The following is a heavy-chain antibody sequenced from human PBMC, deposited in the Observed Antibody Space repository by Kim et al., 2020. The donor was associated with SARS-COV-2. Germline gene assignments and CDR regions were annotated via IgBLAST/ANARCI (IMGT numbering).Heavy chain of an antibody. D-gene: IGHD3-3*01. CDR1: GYTFTSYA. V-gene: IGHV7-4-1*02. CDR3: ARLKDGYYDFWSGYSQVDYYYGMDV. CDR2: INTNTGNP. Sequence: ASVKVSCKASGYTFTSYAMNWVRQAPGQGLEWMGWINTNTGNPTYAQGFTGRFVFSLDTSVSTAYLQISSLKAEDTAVYYCARLKDGYYDFWSGYSQVDYYYGMDVWGQGTTVTVSS. J-gene: IGHJ6*02.